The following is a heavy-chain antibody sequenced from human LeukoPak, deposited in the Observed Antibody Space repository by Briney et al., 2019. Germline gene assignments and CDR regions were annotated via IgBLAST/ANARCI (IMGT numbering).Heavy chain of an antibody. CDR3: ARHGDFCFDN. Sequence: GGSLRLSCVVSGFTFSHYWMNWVRQAPGKGLEYVAYINPDGSEKNCVDSVKGRFSISRDNAQNTLFLQMNSLRAEDTALYYCARHGDFCFDNLGQGTPVTVS. CDR1: GFTFSHYW. V-gene: IGHV3-7*03. D-gene: IGHD4-17*01. J-gene: IGHJ4*02. CDR2: INPDGSEK.